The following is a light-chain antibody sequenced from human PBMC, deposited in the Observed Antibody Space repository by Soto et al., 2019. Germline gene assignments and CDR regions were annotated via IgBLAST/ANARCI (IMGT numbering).Light chain of an antibody. CDR3: QQYGSSGT. CDR1: QGISNY. V-gene: IGKV1-27*01. CDR2: AAS. Sequence: DIQMTQSPSSLSASVGARVPITCRASQGISNYLAWYQQKPGKVPKLLIYAASTLQSGVPSRFSGSGSGTDFTLTISRLEPEDFAVYYCQQYGSSGTFGQGTKVDIK. J-gene: IGKJ1*01.